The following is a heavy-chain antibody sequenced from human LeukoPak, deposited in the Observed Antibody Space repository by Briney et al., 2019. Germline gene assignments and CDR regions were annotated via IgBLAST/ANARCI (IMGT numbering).Heavy chain of an antibody. CDR2: INPNSGGT. CDR3: ARDLSPDIAINWFDP. J-gene: IGHJ5*02. CDR1: GYTFTGYY. Sequence: ASVKVSCKASGYTFTGYYMHWVRQAPGQGLEWMGWINPNSGGTNYAQKFQGRVTMTRDTSISTAYMELSRLRSDDTAVYYCARDLSPDIAINWFDPWGQGILVTVSS. V-gene: IGHV1-2*02. D-gene: IGHD5-12*01.